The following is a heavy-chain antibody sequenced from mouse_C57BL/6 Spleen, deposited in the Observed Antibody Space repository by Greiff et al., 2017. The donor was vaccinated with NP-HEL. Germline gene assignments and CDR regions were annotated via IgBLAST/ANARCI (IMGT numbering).Heavy chain of an antibody. Sequence: EVQGVESGPELVKPGASVKIPCKASGYTFTDYNMDWVKQSHGKSLEWIGDINPNNGGTIYNQKFKGKATLTVDQSSSTAYMELRSLTSEDTAVYYCARDPIYYDYDGSPMDYWGQGTSVTVSS. CDR1: GYTFTDYN. D-gene: IGHD2-4*01. CDR3: ARDPIYYDYDGSPMDY. J-gene: IGHJ4*01. CDR2: INPNNGGT. V-gene: IGHV1-18*01.